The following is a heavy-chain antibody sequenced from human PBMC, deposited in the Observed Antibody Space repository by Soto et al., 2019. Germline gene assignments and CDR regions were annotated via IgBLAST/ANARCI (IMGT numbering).Heavy chain of an antibody. CDR2: IYYSGST. Sequence: SETLSLTCTVSGGSISSGGYYWSWIRQHPGKGLEWIGYIYYSGSTYYNPSLKSRATISVDTSKNQFSLKLSSVTAADTAVYYCAATTPYGMDVRGQGTTVTVSS. CDR1: GGSISSGGYY. V-gene: IGHV4-31*03. CDR3: AATTPYGMDV. D-gene: IGHD4-4*01. J-gene: IGHJ6*02.